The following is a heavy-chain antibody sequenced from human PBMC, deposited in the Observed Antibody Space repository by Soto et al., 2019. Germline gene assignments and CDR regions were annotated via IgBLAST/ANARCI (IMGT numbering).Heavy chain of an antibody. CDR2: ISAYNGNT. CDR3: ARGAPTYYYYYYMDV. J-gene: IGHJ6*03. V-gene: IGHV1-18*01. CDR1: GYTFTSYG. Sequence: ASVKVSCKASGYTFTSYGISWVRQAPGQGLEWMGWISAYNGNTNYAQKLQGRVTMTTDTSTSTAYMELRSLRSDDTAVYYCARGAPTYYYYYYMDVWGKGTTVTVSS.